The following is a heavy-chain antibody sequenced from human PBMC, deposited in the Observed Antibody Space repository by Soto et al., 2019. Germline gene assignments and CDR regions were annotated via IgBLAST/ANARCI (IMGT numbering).Heavy chain of an antibody. CDR2: INPDTGGT. D-gene: IGHD6-13*01. V-gene: IGHV1-2*04. J-gene: IGHJ6*02. CDR1: GYTFTSYA. Sequence: ASVTVSCQASGYTFTSYAMHWVRQAPGQRLEWMGWINPDTGGTNYAQKFQGWVTMTRDTSISTAYMELSRLRSDDTAVYYCARDPYTSSSGYYYGMDVWGQGTTVTVSS. CDR3: ARDPYTSSSGYYYGMDV.